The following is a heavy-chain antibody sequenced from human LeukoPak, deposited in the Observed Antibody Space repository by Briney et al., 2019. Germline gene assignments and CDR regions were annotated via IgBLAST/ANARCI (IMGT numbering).Heavy chain of an antibody. CDR3: ARDYQQWLVRPYNWFDP. Sequence: GASVKVSCKASGGTFSSYAISWVRQAPGQGLEWMGGIIPIFGTANYAQKFQGRVTITADISTSTAYMELSSLRSEDTAVYYCARDYQQWLVRPYNWFDPWGQGTLVTVSS. V-gene: IGHV1-69*06. J-gene: IGHJ5*02. D-gene: IGHD6-19*01. CDR2: IIPIFGTA. CDR1: GGTFSSYA.